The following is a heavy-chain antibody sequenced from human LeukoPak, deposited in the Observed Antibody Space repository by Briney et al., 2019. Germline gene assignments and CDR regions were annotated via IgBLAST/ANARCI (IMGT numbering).Heavy chain of an antibody. CDR3: ARGRYSYGYCAFDI. Sequence: SETLSLTCAVYGGSFSGYYWSWIRQPPGKGLEWIEEINHSGSTNYNPSLKSRVTISVDTSKNQFSLKLSSVTAADTAVYYCARGRYSYGYCAFDIWGQGTMVTVSS. CDR2: INHSGST. V-gene: IGHV4-34*01. CDR1: GGSFSGYY. J-gene: IGHJ3*02. D-gene: IGHD5-18*01.